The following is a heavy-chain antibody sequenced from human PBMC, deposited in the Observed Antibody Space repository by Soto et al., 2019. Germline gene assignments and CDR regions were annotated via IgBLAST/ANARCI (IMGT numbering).Heavy chain of an antibody. CDR3: ARDPGYSYGYK. J-gene: IGHJ4*02. V-gene: IGHV1-3*01. CDR2: INAGNGNT. CDR1: GYTFTSYA. Sequence: QVQLVQSGAEGKKPGASVKVSCKASGYTFTSYAMHCVRQAPGQRLEWMGWINAGNGNTKYSQKFQGRVTITRDTSASTAYMELSSLRSEDTAVYYCARDPGYSYGYKWGQGTLVTVSS. D-gene: IGHD5-18*01.